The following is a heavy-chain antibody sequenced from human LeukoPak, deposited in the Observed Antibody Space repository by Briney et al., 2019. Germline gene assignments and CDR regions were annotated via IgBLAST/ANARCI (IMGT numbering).Heavy chain of an antibody. CDR3: AKDVTGTGAFDI. D-gene: IGHD1-7*01. CDR2: ITWNSGTI. Sequence: GGSLRLFCAASGFTFDDHAMHWVRQGPGKGLEWVSGITWNSGTIGYADSVKGRFTISRDNAKNSLYLQMNSLRAEDTALYYCAKDVTGTGAFDIWGQGTMVTVSS. J-gene: IGHJ3*02. V-gene: IGHV3-9*01. CDR1: GFTFDDHA.